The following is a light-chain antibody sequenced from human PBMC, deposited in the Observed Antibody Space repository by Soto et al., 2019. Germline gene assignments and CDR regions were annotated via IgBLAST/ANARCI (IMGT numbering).Light chain of an antibody. CDR2: VNNDGSH. V-gene: IGLV4-69*01. CDR1: SGHSGYA. Sequence: QAVVTQSPSASASLGASVKLTCTLNSGHSGYAIAWHQQQPEKGPRFLMKVNNDGSHNKGDGIPDRFSGSSSGPERYLTICSLQSDDEADYYCQTWGTGSWVFGGGTKLTVL. J-gene: IGLJ3*02. CDR3: QTWGTGSWV.